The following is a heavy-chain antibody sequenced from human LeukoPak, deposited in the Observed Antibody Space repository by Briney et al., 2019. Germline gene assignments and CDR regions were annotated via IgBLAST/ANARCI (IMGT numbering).Heavy chain of an antibody. V-gene: IGHV1-2*02. CDR3: ARDYFNEYAGYFDY. CDR2: INPNSGGT. Sequence: ASVKVSCKASGYTFTGYYMHWVRQAPGQGLEWMGWINPNSGGTNYAQKFQGRVTMTRDTSISTAYMELSRLGSDDTAVYYCARDYFNEYAGYFDYWGQGTLVTVSS. D-gene: IGHD2/OR15-2a*01. J-gene: IGHJ4*02. CDR1: GYTFTGYY.